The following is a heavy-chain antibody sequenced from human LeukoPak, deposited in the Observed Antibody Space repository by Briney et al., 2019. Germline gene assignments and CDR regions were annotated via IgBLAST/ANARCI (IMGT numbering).Heavy chain of an antibody. CDR2: ISGSGGST. D-gene: IGHD1-26*01. CDR3: AEPYSGSYRPYGMDV. CDR1: GFTFSSYA. J-gene: IGHJ6*02. Sequence: PGGSLRLSCAASGFTFSSYAMSWVRQAPGKGLEWVSGISGSGGSTYYADSVKGRFTISRDNSKNTLYLQMNSLRAEDTAVYYCAEPYSGSYRPYGMDVWGQGTTVTVSS. V-gene: IGHV3-23*01.